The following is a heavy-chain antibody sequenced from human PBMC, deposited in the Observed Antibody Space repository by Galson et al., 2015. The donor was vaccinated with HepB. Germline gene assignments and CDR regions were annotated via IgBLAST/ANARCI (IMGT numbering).Heavy chain of an antibody. D-gene: IGHD2-2*01. CDR1: GFTFSSYW. J-gene: IGHJ4*02. Sequence: SLRLSCAASGFTFSSYWMHWVRQAPGKGLVWVSHIKSDGTSTNYADYVKGRFTISRDNAKNTLYLQLNSLRAEDTAVNYCARGQAQLPRSTIDNWGQGTLVTVSS. V-gene: IGHV3-74*01. CDR2: IKSDGTST. CDR3: ARGQAQLPRSTIDN.